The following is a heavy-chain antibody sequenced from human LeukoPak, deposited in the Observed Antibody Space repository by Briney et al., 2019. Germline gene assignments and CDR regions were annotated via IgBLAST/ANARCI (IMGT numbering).Heavy chain of an antibody. Sequence: PGGSLRLSCAASGFTFSNAWMSWVRQAPGKGLEWVSYISSSGRYIYYADSVKGRFTISRDNAKNSLYLQMNSLRAEDTAVYYCARGGPGRSLTIVPERTKYYMDVWGKGATVTVSS. V-gene: IGHV3-21*01. CDR3: ARGGPGRSLTIVPERTKYYMDV. CDR2: ISSSGRYI. J-gene: IGHJ6*03. D-gene: IGHD1-26*01. CDR1: GFTFSNAW.